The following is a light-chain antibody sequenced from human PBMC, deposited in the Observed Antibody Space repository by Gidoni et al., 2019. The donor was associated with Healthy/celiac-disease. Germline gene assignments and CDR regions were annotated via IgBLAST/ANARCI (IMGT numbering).Light chain of an antibody. Sequence: EIVLKQSPATLSLSPGERATLSCRASQSVSSYLAWYQQKPGQAPRLLIYDASNRATGIPSRFIGSGSWTYFTLTSSILEPEDFAVYYCQQRSNWPPWTFGQXTKVEIK. CDR3: QQRSNWPPWT. CDR1: QSVSSY. CDR2: DAS. J-gene: IGKJ1*01. V-gene: IGKV3-11*01.